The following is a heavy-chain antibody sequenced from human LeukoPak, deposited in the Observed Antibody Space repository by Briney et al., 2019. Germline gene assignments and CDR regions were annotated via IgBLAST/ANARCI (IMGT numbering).Heavy chain of an antibody. CDR1: GGSFSGYY. Sequence: SETLSLTCAVYGGSFSGYYWSWIRQPPGKGLEWIGEINHSGSTNYNPSLKSRVTISVDTSKNQFSLKLSSVTAADTAVYYCARGALANWFDPWGQGTLVTVSS. CDR3: ARGALANWFDP. J-gene: IGHJ5*02. V-gene: IGHV4-34*01. CDR2: INHSGST.